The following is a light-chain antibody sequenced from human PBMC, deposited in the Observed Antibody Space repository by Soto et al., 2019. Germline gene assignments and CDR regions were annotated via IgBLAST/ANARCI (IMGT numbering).Light chain of an antibody. J-gene: IGKJ1*01. V-gene: IGKV4-1*01. CDR3: QQYYSMPWT. CDR2: WAS. CDR1: QSVFYSSNNNNH. Sequence: DIEMTQSPDSLAVSLGERVTINCKSSQSVFYSSNNNNHLAWYQQKPGQPPKLLVYWASTRQSGVPDRFSGSGSGADFTLTISSLQAEDVAIYYCQQYYSMPWTFGQGTRVEIK.